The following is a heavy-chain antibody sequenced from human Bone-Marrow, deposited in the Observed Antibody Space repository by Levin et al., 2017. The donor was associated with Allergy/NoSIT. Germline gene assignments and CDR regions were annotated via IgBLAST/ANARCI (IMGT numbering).Heavy chain of an antibody. V-gene: IGHV1-2*06. CDR2: INSNSGAT. CDR3: ARDSSNWSSFDS. J-gene: IGHJ4*02. CDR1: GYTFTAFS. D-gene: IGHD6-13*01. Sequence: GASVKVSCKASGYTFTAFSIHWVRQAPGKGLEWMGRINSNSGATNYGQKFQGRVTLTRDTSLNTAYMELYSLRSGDTAVYFCARDSSNWSSFDSWGQGTLVTVSS.